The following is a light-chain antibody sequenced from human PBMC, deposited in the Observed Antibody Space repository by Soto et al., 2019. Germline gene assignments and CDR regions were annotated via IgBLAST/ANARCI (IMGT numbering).Light chain of an antibody. J-gene: IGLJ2*01. Sequence: QSALTQFPSASGSPGQSVSISCTGTSSDVGGYNYVSWYQQHQGKAPKLMIYEVNQRPSGVPDRFSGSKSGNTASLTVSRLQAEDEADYYCSSYAGSSNVVFGGGTQLTVL. V-gene: IGLV2-8*01. CDR2: EVN. CDR1: SSDVGGYNY. CDR3: SSYAGSSNVV.